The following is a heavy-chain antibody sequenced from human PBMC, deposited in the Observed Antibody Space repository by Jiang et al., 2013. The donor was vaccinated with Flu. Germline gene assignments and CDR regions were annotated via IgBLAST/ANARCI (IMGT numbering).Heavy chain of an antibody. CDR3: ARHHSGDFMNNGDAFDI. CDR2: IYPGASEI. D-gene: IGHD1-26*01. V-gene: IGHV5-51*01. CDR1: GYAFSRYW. J-gene: IGHJ3*02. Sequence: QLVESGAEVKKPGESLKISCQGSGYAFSRYWIGWVRQMPGKGLECMGIIYPGASEIRYSPSFQGQVTMSVDKSISTAYMQWDSLKASDTAMYYCARHHSGDFMNNGDAFDIWGRGTPVTVTS.